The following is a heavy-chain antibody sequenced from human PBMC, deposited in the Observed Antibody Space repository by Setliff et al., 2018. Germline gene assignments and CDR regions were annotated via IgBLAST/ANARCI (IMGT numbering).Heavy chain of an antibody. V-gene: IGHV3-7*01. Sequence: GGSLRLSCAASGFIFSTYWMSWVRQAPGKGLEWVANIKQDGSDKYYVDSVKGRFTISRDNAKNSLYLQMNSLRADDTAVYYCARDQGSYGYRAFDYWGQGALVTVSS. J-gene: IGHJ4*02. D-gene: IGHD5-18*01. CDR3: ARDQGSYGYRAFDY. CDR2: IKQDGSDK. CDR1: GFIFSTYW.